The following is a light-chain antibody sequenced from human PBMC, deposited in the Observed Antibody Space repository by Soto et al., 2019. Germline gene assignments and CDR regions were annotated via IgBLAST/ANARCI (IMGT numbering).Light chain of an antibody. CDR1: QSVSSN. Sequence: EIVMTQSPATLSVSPAERATHSSSASQSVSSNLAWYQQKPGQAPRLLIYGESTRATGIPARFSGSGSGTEFTLTISSLQSEDFAVYYCQQYNNWRTFGQGTKVDIK. V-gene: IGKV3-15*01. J-gene: IGKJ1*01. CDR2: GES. CDR3: QQYNNWRT.